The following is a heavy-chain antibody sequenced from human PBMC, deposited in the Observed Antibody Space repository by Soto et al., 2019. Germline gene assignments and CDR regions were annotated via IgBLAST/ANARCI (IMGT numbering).Heavy chain of an antibody. V-gene: IGHV4-4*07. J-gene: IGHJ4*02. CDR3: ARGVGYQEREISGSYYYFDY. D-gene: IGHD1-26*01. Sequence: LETLSLTCTVSGGSISSYYWSWIRQPAGKGLEWIGRIYTSGSTNYNPSLKSRVTMSVDTSKNQFSLKLSSVTAADTAVYYCARGVGYQEREISGSYYYFDYWGQGTLVTVSS. CDR1: GGSISSYY. CDR2: IYTSGST.